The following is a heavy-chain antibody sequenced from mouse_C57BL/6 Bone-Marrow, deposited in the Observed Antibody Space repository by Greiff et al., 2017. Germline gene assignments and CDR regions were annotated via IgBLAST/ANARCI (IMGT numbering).Heavy chain of an antibody. Sequence: EVQLQQSGPELVKPGASVKISCKASGYSFTGYYMNWVKQSPEKSLEWIGEINPSTGGTTYNQKFKAKATVTVDKSSSTAYMQLKSLTSEDSAVYYCARRNPVAPGDYWGQGTTLTVSS. D-gene: IGHD1-3*01. J-gene: IGHJ2*01. CDR3: ARRNPVAPGDY. CDR1: GYSFTGYY. V-gene: IGHV1-42*01. CDR2: INPSTGGT.